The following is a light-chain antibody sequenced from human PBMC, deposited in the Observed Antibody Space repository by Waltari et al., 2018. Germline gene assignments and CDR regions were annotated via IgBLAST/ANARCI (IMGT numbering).Light chain of an antibody. V-gene: IGKV3-11*01. CDR2: DAS. J-gene: IGKJ1*01. CDR3: QQRSNWPRGGT. CDR1: QSVSSY. Sequence: EIVLTQSPATLSLSPGERATLSCRASQSVSSYLAWYQQNPGQAPRLLIYDASNRATGIPARFSGSGSGTDFTLTISSLEPEDFAVYYCQQRSNWPRGGTFGQGTKVEIK.